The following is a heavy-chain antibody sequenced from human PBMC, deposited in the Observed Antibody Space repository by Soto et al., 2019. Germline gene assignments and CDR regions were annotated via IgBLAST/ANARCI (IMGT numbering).Heavy chain of an antibody. V-gene: IGHV4-31*03. Sequence: QVQLQESGPGLVKPSQTLSLTCTVSGGSISSGGYYWSWIRQHPGKGLEWIGYIYYSGITYYNPSLKARVTPSPDAYKNQFPLQQGYVIAAEAALDYWARVPPMSHWGQGTLVTVSS. CDR3: ARVPPMSH. J-gene: IGHJ4*02. CDR2: IYYSGIT. D-gene: IGHD3-22*01. CDR1: GGSISSGGYY.